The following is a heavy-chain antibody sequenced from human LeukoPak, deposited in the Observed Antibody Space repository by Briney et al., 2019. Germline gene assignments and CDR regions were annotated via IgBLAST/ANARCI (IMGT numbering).Heavy chain of an antibody. J-gene: IGHJ3*02. CDR1: GGSISSGDYY. Sequence: SETLSLTCTVSGGSISSGDYYWSWIRQPPGKGLEWIGYIYYSGSTYYNPSLRSRVTISVDTSKNQFSLKLSSVTAADTAVYYCARFSGAMGAFDTWGQGTMVTVSS. CDR2: IYYSGST. CDR3: ARFSGAMGAFDT. D-gene: IGHD5-18*01. V-gene: IGHV4-30-4*08.